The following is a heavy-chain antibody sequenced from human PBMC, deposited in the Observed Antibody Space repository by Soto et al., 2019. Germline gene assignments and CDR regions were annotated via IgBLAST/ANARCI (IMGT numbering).Heavy chain of an antibody. CDR1: GFAFSDYY. J-gene: IGHJ4*02. V-gene: IGHV3-11*05. CDR2: ISSTSAYT. Sequence: QVLLVESGGGLVQPGGSLRLSCAASGFAFSDYYMTWFRQAPGKGLEWVSYISSTSAYTNYADSVRGRFTISRDNAKNSLYLQMTSLRDEDTAVYYCARDPSRRAPPDYWGQGTLVTVSS. CDR3: ARDPSRRAPPDY. D-gene: IGHD6-6*01.